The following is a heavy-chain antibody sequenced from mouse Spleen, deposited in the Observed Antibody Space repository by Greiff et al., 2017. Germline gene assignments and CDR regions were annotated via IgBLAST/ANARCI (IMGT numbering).Heavy chain of an antibody. Sequence: VQLQESGAELVKPGASVKMSCKASGYTFTTYPIEWMKQNHGKSLEWIGNFHPYNDDTKYNEKFKGKATLTVAKSSSTVYLELSRLTSDDSAVYYCARARGGYDGYFDVWGAGTTVTVSS. V-gene: IGHV1-47*01. CDR2: FHPYNDDT. CDR3: ARARGGYDGYFDV. J-gene: IGHJ1*01. D-gene: IGHD2-2*01. CDR1: GYTFTTYP.